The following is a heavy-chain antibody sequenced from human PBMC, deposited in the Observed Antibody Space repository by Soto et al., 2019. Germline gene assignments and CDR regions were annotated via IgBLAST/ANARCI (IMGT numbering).Heavy chain of an antibody. CDR1: SGSISSSNW. CDR2: IYHSGST. D-gene: IGHD3-10*01. CDR3: ARVGYYYGSGSYIDAFDI. J-gene: IGHJ3*02. Sequence: SETLSLTCAVSSGSISSSNWWSWVRQPPGKGLEWIGEIYHSGSTNYNPSLKSRVTISVDKSKNQFSLKLSSVTAADTAVYYCARVGYYYGSGSYIDAFDIWGQGTMVTVSS. V-gene: IGHV4-4*02.